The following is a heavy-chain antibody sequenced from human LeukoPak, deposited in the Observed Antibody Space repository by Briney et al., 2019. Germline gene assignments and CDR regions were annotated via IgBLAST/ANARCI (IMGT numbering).Heavy chain of an antibody. CDR2: IYTSGST. D-gene: IGHD3-10*01. Sequence: PSETLSLTCTVSGGSISSYYWSWIRQPAGKGLEWIGRIYTSGSTNYNPSLKSRVTMSVDTSKNQLSLKLSSVTAADTAVYYCARDYDGSGSYYKYYFDYWGQGTLVTVSS. J-gene: IGHJ4*02. V-gene: IGHV4-4*07. CDR3: ARDYDGSGSYYKYYFDY. CDR1: GGSISSYY.